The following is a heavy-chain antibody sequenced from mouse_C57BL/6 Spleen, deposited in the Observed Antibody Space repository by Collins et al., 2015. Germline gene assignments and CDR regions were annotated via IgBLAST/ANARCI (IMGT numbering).Heavy chain of an antibody. Sequence: QVQLQQSGVELARPGASVKLSCKASGYIFITYGISWLKQRTGQGLEWIGEIYPRSGNTYYNEKFKGKATLTADKSSSTAYMEFRSLTSEDSAVYFCARGPYWGQGTLVTVSA. V-gene: IGHV1-81*01. CDR3: ARGPY. CDR1: GYIFITYG. CDR2: IYPRSGNT. J-gene: IGHJ3*01.